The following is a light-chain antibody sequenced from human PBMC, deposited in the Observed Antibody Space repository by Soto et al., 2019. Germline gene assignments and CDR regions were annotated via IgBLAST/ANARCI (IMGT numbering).Light chain of an antibody. Sequence: PGERATLSCTASQHLTTTYIAWYQQKFGQAPRLLIYGASTRATGTPDRFTGGGFGTDFTLTISRVEPEDFAVYYCQQYDSSFPLGGGTKGDIK. CDR3: QQYDSSFP. V-gene: IGKV3-20*01. CDR1: QHLTTTY. CDR2: GAS. J-gene: IGKJ4*01.